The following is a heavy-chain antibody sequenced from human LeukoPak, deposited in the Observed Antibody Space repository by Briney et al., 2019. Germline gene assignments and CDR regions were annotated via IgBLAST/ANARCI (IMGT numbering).Heavy chain of an antibody. V-gene: IGHV3-23*01. Sequence: HTGGSLRLSCAASGFTFRNYAMNWVRQAPGKGLEWVSAISGSGGSTYYADSVKGRFTISRDNSKNTLYLQMNSLRAEDTAVYYCAKDGEDGGYDYWGQGTLVTVSS. J-gene: IGHJ4*02. D-gene: IGHD5-12*01. CDR2: ISGSGGST. CDR1: GFTFRNYA. CDR3: AKDGEDGGYDY.